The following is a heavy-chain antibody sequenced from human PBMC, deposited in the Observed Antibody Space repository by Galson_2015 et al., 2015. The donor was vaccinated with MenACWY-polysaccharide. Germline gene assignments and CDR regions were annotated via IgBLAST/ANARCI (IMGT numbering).Heavy chain of an antibody. J-gene: IGHJ4*02. CDR3: VRDPKPMATTVPRGRFFY. V-gene: IGHV7-4-1*02. Sequence: SVKVSCKASGYTFTSYAMNWVRQAPGQGLEWLGWINTNTGNPTYAQGFTGRFVFSLDTSVSTAYLQISSLKAEDTAVYYCVRDPKPMATTVPRGRFFYWAPVPLVTVSS. CDR1: GYTFTSYA. D-gene: IGHD4-17*01. CDR2: INTNTGNP.